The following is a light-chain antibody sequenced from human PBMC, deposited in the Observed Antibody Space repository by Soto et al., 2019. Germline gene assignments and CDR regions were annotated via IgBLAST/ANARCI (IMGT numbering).Light chain of an antibody. CDR2: AAS. J-gene: IGKJ2*01. CDR1: QDISNY. V-gene: IGKV1-27*01. Sequence: DIQMTQSPSSLSASVGDRVTITCRASQDISNYLAWYQQKPGKAPKLLIYAASTLLSGVPSRFSGSGSGTDFTLTISSLQPEDVATYYCQRYNTGPPDTFGQGTKLEIK. CDR3: QRYNTGPPDT.